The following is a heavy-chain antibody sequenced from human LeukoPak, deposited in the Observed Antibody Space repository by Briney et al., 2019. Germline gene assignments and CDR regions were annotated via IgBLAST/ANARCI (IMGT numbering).Heavy chain of an antibody. CDR3: AREPRSGYYPTSEYFQH. CDR1: GFTFSSYG. Sequence: GGSLRLSCAAPGFTFSSYGMHWVRQAPGKGLEWVAVIWYDGSNKYYADSVKGRFTISRDNSKNTLYLQMNSLRAEDTAVYYCAREPRSGYYPTSEYFQHWGQGTLVTVSS. J-gene: IGHJ1*01. V-gene: IGHV3-33*01. D-gene: IGHD3-22*01. CDR2: IWYDGSNK.